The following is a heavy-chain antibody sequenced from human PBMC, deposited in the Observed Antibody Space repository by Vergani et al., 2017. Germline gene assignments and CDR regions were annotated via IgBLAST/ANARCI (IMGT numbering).Heavy chain of an antibody. Sequence: QVQLQESGPGLVEPSETLSLTCAVSGYSIRNGYYWGWIRQPPGKGLEWIGSIYHSGSTHYNPSLKSRVTISVDTSKNDFSLKVTSVTAADTAVYYCARVYGSGPDGGYYYYGMDVWGQGTTVTVSS. V-gene: IGHV4-38-2*01. CDR1: GYSIRNGYY. D-gene: IGHD3-10*01. CDR3: ARVYGSGPDGGYYYYGMDV. J-gene: IGHJ6*02. CDR2: IYHSGST.